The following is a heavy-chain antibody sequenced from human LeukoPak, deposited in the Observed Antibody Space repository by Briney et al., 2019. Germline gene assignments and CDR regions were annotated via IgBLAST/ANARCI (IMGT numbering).Heavy chain of an antibody. V-gene: IGHV4-39*07. Sequence: PSETLSLTCSVSGGSISSSSYYWGWIRQPPGKGLEWIGSIYYSGSTYYNPSLKSRVTISVDTSKIQFSLKVRSVTAADTAVYYCAREAPYSSGWHLDYWGQGTLVTVSS. CDR3: AREAPYSSGWHLDY. CDR2: IYYSGST. D-gene: IGHD6-19*01. J-gene: IGHJ4*02. CDR1: GGSISSSSYY.